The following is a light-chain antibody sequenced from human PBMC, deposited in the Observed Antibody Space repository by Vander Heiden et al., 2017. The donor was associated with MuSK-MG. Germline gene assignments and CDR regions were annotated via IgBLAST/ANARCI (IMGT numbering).Light chain of an antibody. J-gene: IGKJ4*01. CDR3: RQNVHLPLT. V-gene: IGKV2D-29*01. Sequence: DTVLTQTPLSLSVTPGQPASISCKSSQGLLHSDGKTYLCWYLQKPGQPPQLLISEVSNRFSGVPDRFSGSGSGTDFTLKISRVEAEDVGIYYCRQNVHLPLTFGGGTKVEIK. CDR1: QGLLHSDGKTY. CDR2: EVS.